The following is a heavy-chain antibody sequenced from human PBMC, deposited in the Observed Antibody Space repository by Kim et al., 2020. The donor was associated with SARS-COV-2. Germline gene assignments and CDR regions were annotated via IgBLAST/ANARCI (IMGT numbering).Heavy chain of an antibody. V-gene: IGHV4-39*01. CDR2: IYYSGST. D-gene: IGHD7-27*01. CDR3: ASPSTGGFDS. CDR1: GGSISSTNYF. J-gene: IGHJ4*02. Sequence: SETLSLTCTVAGGSISSTNYFWGWIRQPPGRGLEWIGSIYYSGSTSYNSSLKSRVTISVDTSKNQFSLKLNSVTATDTAVYYCASPSTGGFDSWGQGALVTVSS.